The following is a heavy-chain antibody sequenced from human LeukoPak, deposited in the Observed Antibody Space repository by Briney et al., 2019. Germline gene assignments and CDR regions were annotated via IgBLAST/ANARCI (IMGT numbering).Heavy chain of an antibody. CDR1: GYTFTSYG. Sequence: ASVKVSCKASGYTFTSYGISWVRQAPGQGPEWMGWISAYNGNTNYAQKLQGRVTMTTDTSTSTAYMELRSLRSDDTAAYYCARDYYYGSGSYSPFGYWGQGTLVTVSS. V-gene: IGHV1-18*01. CDR3: ARDYYYGSGSYSPFGY. J-gene: IGHJ4*02. CDR2: ISAYNGNT. D-gene: IGHD3-10*01.